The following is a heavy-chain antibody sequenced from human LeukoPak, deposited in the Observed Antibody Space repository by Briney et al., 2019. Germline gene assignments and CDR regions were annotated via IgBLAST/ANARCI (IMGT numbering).Heavy chain of an antibody. D-gene: IGHD3-10*01. CDR1: GGSVSSYY. CDR2: LSHSGSS. Sequence: PSETLSLTCTVSGGSVSSYYWSWIRRPPGRGLEWIAYLSHSGSSDSNPSLTSRVTTLVDTSKNQFSLKLNSVTAADTAVYYCARQIAWGVGRFDYWGQGTLATVSA. CDR3: ARQIAWGVGRFDY. J-gene: IGHJ4*02. V-gene: IGHV4-59*08.